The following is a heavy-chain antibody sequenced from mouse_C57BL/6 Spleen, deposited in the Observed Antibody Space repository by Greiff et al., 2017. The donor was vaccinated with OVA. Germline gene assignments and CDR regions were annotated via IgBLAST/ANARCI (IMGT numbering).Heavy chain of an antibody. J-gene: IGHJ1*03. CDR1: GYTFTSYW. Sequence: QVQLKQPGAELVKPGASVKLSCKASGYTFTSYWMQWVKQRPGQGLEWIGEIDPSASYTNYNQKFKGKATLTVDTSSSTAYMQLSSLTSEDSAVYYCARRRTGTWYFDVWGTGTTVTVSS. CDR3: ARRRTGTWYFDV. CDR2: IDPSASYT. V-gene: IGHV1-50*01. D-gene: IGHD4-1*01.